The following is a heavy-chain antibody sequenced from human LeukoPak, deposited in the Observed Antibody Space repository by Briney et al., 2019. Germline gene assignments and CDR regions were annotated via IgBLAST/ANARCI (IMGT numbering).Heavy chain of an antibody. CDR1: GFTFSSYE. V-gene: IGHV3-48*03. Sequence: PGGSLRLSCAAFGFTFSSYEMNWVRQAPGKGLEWVSYISSSGSTIYYADSVKGRFTISRDNAKNSLYLQMNSLRAEDTAVYYCASTLPGIDDYWGQGTLVTVSS. CDR3: ASTLPGIDDY. CDR2: ISSSGSTI. D-gene: IGHD6-13*01. J-gene: IGHJ4*02.